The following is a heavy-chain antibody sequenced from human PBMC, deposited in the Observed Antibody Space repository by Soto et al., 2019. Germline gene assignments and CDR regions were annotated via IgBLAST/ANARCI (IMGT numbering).Heavy chain of an antibody. D-gene: IGHD3-3*01. V-gene: IGHV1-46*01. CDR1: GYTFTSYY. J-gene: IGHJ4*02. CDR2: INPSGGST. CDR3: ARENADFGVVTPPFDY. Sequence: SVKVSCKASGYTFTSYYMHWVRQAPGQGLEWMGIINPSGGSTSYAQKFQGRVTMTRDTSTSTVYMELSSLRSEDTAVYYCARENADFGVVTPPFDYWGQGTLVTVSS.